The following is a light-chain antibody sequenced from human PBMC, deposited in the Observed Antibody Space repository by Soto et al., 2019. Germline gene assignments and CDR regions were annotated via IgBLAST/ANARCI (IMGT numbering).Light chain of an antibody. CDR3: QQADRFPHT. V-gene: IGKV1-12*01. J-gene: IGKJ2*01. CDR2: GAS. Sequence: DIQMTQSPSFVSASIGDRVTITCRASQNIDNWLAWYQQKPGRAPKLLISGASTLQAGVPSRFGASGSGTEFTLTISSLQPEDFATYYCQQADRFPHTFGQGPKLEIK. CDR1: QNIDNW.